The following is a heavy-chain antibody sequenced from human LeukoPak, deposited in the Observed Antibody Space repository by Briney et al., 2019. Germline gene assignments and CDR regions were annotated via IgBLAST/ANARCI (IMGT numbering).Heavy chain of an antibody. CDR3: ATDRGWRTSGYYLYYFEY. V-gene: IGHV3-7*01. CDR1: GFIFTNYF. CDR2: IKHDGSEK. J-gene: IGHJ4*02. Sequence: SGGSLRLSCVASGFIFTNYFMSWVRQAPGKGLEWVASIKHDGSEKYYVDSVRGRFTISRDNTMNSLYLQMSSLRAEDTAVYYCATDRGWRTSGYYLYYFEYWGQGILVTYSS. D-gene: IGHD3-3*01.